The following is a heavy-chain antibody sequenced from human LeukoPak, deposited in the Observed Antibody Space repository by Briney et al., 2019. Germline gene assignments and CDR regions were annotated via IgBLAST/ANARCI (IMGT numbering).Heavy chain of an antibody. CDR2: ISSSNTYI. CDR3: ARDSLERRRGYYYYYMDV. Sequence: PGGSLRLSCAASGFTFSSYTMNWVRQAPGKGLEWVSSISSSNTYIYYADSVKGRYTISRDNAKNSVFLQMNSLRAEDTAVYYCARDSLERRRGYYYYYMDVWGKGTTVTVSS. J-gene: IGHJ6*03. CDR1: GFTFSSYT. V-gene: IGHV3-21*04. D-gene: IGHD1-1*01.